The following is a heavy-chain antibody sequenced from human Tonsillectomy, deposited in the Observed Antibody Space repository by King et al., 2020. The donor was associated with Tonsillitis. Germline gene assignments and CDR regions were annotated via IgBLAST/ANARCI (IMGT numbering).Heavy chain of an antibody. CDR1: GGTFSSYA. D-gene: IGHD4-17*01. CDR3: ARAGLVPDYGDYVV. CDR2: IIPLLGIP. Sequence: VQLVESGAEVKKPGSSVKVSCKASGGTFSSYAISWVRQAPGQGLEWMGRIIPLLGIPNYAQKFQGRVTITADKSTGTAYMELSSLRSEDTAVYYCARAGLVPDYGDYVVWGQGTLVTVSS. J-gene: IGHJ4*02. V-gene: IGHV1-69*09.